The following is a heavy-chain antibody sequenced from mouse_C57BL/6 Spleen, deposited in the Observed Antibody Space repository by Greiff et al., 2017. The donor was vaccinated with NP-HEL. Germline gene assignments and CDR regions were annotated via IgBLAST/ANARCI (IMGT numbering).Heavy chain of an antibody. CDR2: IYPRDGST. D-gene: IGHD2-5*01. J-gene: IGHJ3*01. V-gene: IGHV1-85*01. CDR1: GYTFTSYD. Sequence: QVQLQQSGPELVKPGASVKLSCKASGYTFTSYDINWVKQRPGQGLEWIGWIYPRDGSTKYNEKFKGKATLTVDTSSSTAYMELHSLTSEDSAVYFCARSETYYSNHWFAYWGQGTLVTVSA. CDR3: ARSETYYSNHWFAY.